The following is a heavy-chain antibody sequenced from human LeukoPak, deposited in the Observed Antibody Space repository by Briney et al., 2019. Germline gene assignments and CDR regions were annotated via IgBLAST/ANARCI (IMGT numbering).Heavy chain of an antibody. Sequence: GGSLRLSCAVSGFTFDDFAMHWVRQGPGKGLEWVSDMTSSSGTNYSEDSVKGRFTISGDNAKSPFYLKMNSRRDEDTAVYYCARDFAYWGQGTLVTVSS. CDR3: ARDFAY. V-gene: IGHV3-48*02. J-gene: IGHJ4*02. CDR2: MTSSSGTN. CDR1: GFTFDDFA.